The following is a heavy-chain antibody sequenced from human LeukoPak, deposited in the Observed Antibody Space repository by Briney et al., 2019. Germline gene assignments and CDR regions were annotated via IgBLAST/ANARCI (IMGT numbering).Heavy chain of an antibody. V-gene: IGHV1-2*02. CDR2: INPNSGDT. J-gene: IGHJ4*02. CDR1: GYTFSGYY. D-gene: IGHD2-2*01. CDR3: ARGGYCSSRGCFTIDY. Sequence: ASVKVSCKASGYTFSGYYLHWVRQAPGQGLEWMGWINPNSGDTNYAQKFQGTVTMTRDTSISTGYMELSRLRSDDTAVYYCARGGYCSSRGCFTIDYWGQGTLVTVSS.